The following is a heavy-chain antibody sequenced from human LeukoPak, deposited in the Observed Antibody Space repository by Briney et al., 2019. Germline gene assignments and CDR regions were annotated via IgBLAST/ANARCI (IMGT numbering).Heavy chain of an antibody. CDR3: ARVLTVGATTDAFDI. V-gene: IGHV3-48*04. CDR2: INIDSITV. J-gene: IGHJ3*02. CDR1: GFPLSSYS. D-gene: IGHD1-26*01. Sequence: GGSLRLSCAASGFPLSSYSINWVRQAPGKGLEWVSYINIDSITVNYADSVKGRFTISRDNAKNSLYLQMNSLRAEDTAVYYCARVLTVGATTDAFDICGQGTMVTVSS.